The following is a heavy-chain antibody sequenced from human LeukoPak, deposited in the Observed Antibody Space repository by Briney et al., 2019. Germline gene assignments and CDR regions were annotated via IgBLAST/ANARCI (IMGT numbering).Heavy chain of an antibody. CDR1: GGSINPYY. CDR2: ISYSGSA. CDR3: TRHQRGGITMVRGAYFDY. Sequence: SETLSLTCTVSGGSINPYYWSWIRQPPGKGLDWIGYISYSGSANYNPSLKSRVTISVDTSKNQFSLKLSSVTAADTAVYYCTRHQRGGITMVRGAYFDYWGQGILVSVSS. J-gene: IGHJ4*02. V-gene: IGHV4-59*08. D-gene: IGHD3-10*01.